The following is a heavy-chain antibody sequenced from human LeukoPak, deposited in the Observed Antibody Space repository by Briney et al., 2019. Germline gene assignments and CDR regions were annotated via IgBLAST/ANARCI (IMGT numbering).Heavy chain of an antibody. J-gene: IGHJ4*02. CDR3: ARAPRRGYYDSSGYGFDY. CDR1: GYTFTGNY. CDR2: INPKTGGT. V-gene: IGHV1-2*02. Sequence: ASVRVSCKASGYTFTGNYMHWMRQAPGQGLEWMGWINPKTGGTNYAQKFQGRVTMTRDTSISTAYVDLSSLRSEDTAVYYCARAPRRGYYDSSGYGFDYWGQGTLVTVSS. D-gene: IGHD3-22*01.